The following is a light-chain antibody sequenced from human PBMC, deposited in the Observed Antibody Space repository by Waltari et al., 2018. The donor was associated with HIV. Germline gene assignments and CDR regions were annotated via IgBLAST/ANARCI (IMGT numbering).Light chain of an antibody. Sequence: EIVMTQSPATLFVSPGERVTLSCRASQNVITNLVWYQQKPGQAPSLLIYGASTRASGIPARFTGGGSGSDFTLTINSLQSEDCGLYYCQQYNGWPRTFGQGTKV. J-gene: IGKJ1*01. CDR2: GAS. CDR3: QQYNGWPRT. V-gene: IGKV3-15*01. CDR1: QNVITN.